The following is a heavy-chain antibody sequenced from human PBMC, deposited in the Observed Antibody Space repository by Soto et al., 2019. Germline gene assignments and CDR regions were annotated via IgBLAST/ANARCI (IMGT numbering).Heavy chain of an antibody. Sequence: PGGSLRLSCAASGFTFSSYGMHWVRQAPGKGLEWVAVIWYDGSNKYYADSVKGRFTISRDNSKNTLYLQMNSLRAEDTAVYYCARGPHYYDSSGYNFDYWGQGTLVTVS. V-gene: IGHV3-33*01. J-gene: IGHJ4*02. CDR1: GFTFSSYG. CDR3: ARGPHYYDSSGYNFDY. CDR2: IWYDGSNK. D-gene: IGHD3-22*01.